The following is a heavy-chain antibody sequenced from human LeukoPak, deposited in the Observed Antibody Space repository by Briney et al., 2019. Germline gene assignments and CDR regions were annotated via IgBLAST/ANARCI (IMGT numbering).Heavy chain of an antibody. V-gene: IGHV4-59*08. D-gene: IGHD3-10*01. CDR2: LHHSGST. CDR3: AGQKTGSNTPFDY. J-gene: IGHJ4*02. Sequence: SETLSLTCTVSGGSISNYYWNWIRQPPGKGLEWIGNLHHSGSTNYNPPLKGRVTILVDTSKNQFSLRVNSVTAADTAVYYCAGQKTGSNTPFDYWGQGTLVAVSS. CDR1: GGSISNYY.